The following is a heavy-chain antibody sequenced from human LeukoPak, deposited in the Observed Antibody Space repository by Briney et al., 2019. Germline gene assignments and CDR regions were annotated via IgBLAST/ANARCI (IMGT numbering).Heavy chain of an antibody. CDR3: ARDLGVSYSSLDY. CDR2: ISSSSTTM. D-gene: IGHD1-26*01. V-gene: IGHV3-48*01. J-gene: IGHJ4*02. Sequence: PGGSLRLSCAASGFTSISYTMNWVRQAPGKGLEWVSYISSSSTTMRYADSVMGRFTISRDNAKNSLYLQMNSLRAEDTAVYYCARDLGVSYSSLDYWGQGTLVTVSS. CDR1: GFTSISYT.